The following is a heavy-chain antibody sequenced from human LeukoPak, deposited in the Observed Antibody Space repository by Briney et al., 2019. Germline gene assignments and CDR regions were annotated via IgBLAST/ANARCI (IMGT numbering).Heavy chain of an antibody. CDR3: ARGGPYYDFWSGYYPH. D-gene: IGHD3-3*01. J-gene: IGHJ4*02. V-gene: IGHV1-69*05. CDR1: GGTFSSYA. CDR2: IIPIFGTA. Sequence: ASVKVSCKASGGTFSSYAISWVRQAPGQGLEWMGGIIPIFGTANYALKFQGRVTITTDESTSTAYMELSSLRSEDTAVYYCARGGPYYDFWSGYYPHWGQGTLVTVSS.